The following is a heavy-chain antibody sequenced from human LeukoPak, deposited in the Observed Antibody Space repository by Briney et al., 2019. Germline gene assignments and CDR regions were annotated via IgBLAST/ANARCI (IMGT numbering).Heavy chain of an antibody. CDR1: GGSFSGYY. D-gene: IGHD3-10*01. CDR3: ARGWYYYGSGSYGH. CDR2: INHSGST. Sequence: KPSETLSLTCAVYGGSFSGYYWSWIRQPPGKGLEWIGEINHSGSTNYNPSLKSRVTISVDTSKNQFSLKLSSVTAADTAVYYCARGWYYYGSGSYGHWGQGTLVTVSS. V-gene: IGHV4-34*01. J-gene: IGHJ4*02.